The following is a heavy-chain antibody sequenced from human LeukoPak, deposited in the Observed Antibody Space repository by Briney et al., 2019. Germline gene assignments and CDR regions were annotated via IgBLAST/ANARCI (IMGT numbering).Heavy chain of an antibody. Sequence: GGSLRLSCTASGFTFSDYWMTWVRQAPGKGPEWVANIKQDGSQRYYVDSVRGRFTITRDNAKNSLFLQMNGLRAENTAVYYCARRGGSSSRRSPIDYWGQGTLVTVSS. V-gene: IGHV3-7*01. J-gene: IGHJ4*02. CDR3: ARRGGSSSRRSPIDY. CDR1: GFTFSDYW. D-gene: IGHD6-6*01. CDR2: IKQDGSQR.